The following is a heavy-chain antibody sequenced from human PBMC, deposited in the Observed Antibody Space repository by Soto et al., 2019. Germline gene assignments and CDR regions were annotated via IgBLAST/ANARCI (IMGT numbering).Heavy chain of an antibody. CDR1: GDSISSGDYY. D-gene: IGHD1-26*01. CDR2: IYYSGNT. J-gene: IGHJ4*02. Sequence: SETLSLTCTVSGDSISSGDYYWSWIRQPPGKGLEWIGCIYYSGNTYYNPSLKRRFSISVDTSKNQFSLQLSSVTVADTAVYYCVRDDFGLGIDYWGLGTLVTVSS. V-gene: IGHV4-30-4*01. CDR3: VRDDFGLGIDY.